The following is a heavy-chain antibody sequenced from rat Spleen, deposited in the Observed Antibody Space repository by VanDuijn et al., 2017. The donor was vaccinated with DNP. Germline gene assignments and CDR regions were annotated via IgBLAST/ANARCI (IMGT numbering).Heavy chain of an antibody. CDR1: RFIFNNYW. D-gene: IGHD4-3*01. CDR3: ARWYNSGYYFDY. Sequence: EVQLVESGGDLVQPGRSLRLSCVVSRFIFNNYWMTWFRQLPGKGLEWVASIPSSGGRTFYPDSVKGRFTISRDTAGNTLYLQMNSLRSEDMATYYCARWYNSGYYFDYWGQGVMVTVSS. V-gene: IGHV5-31*01. CDR2: IPSSGGRT. J-gene: IGHJ2*01.